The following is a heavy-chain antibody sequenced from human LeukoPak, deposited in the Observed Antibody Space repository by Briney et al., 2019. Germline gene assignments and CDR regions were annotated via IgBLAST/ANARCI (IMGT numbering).Heavy chain of an antibody. CDR1: GYTFTAYY. Sequence: ASVKVSCKTSGYTFTAYYIHWVRQAPGQGLEWMGWINPNSGGTNYAQKFQGRVTMTRDTSISTAYMELSRLRSDDTAVYYCARSASMTSNAFDIWGQGTMVTVSS. CDR3: ARSASMTSNAFDI. J-gene: IGHJ3*02. D-gene: IGHD2/OR15-2a*01. V-gene: IGHV1-2*02. CDR2: INPNSGGT.